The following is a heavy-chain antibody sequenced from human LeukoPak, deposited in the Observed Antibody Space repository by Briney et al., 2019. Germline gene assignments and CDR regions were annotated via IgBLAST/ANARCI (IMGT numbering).Heavy chain of an antibody. CDR2: ILYDGTNK. V-gene: IGHV3-30*02. Sequence: GGSLRLSCAAPGFTFSSFGMHWVRQAPGQGLEWVAFILYDGTNKYYADSVKGRFTISRDNSKNTLSLQMNSLRVEDTALYYCARDKVVGPSNFDYWGQGTLVTVSS. CDR3: ARDKVVGPSNFDY. CDR1: GFTFSSFG. D-gene: IGHD1-26*01. J-gene: IGHJ4*02.